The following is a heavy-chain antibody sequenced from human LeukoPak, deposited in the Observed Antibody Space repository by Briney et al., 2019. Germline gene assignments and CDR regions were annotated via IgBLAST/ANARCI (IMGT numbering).Heavy chain of an antibody. CDR3: ARVGQWELPHLDY. CDR2: INPSGGST. D-gene: IGHD1-26*01. J-gene: IGHJ4*02. CDR1: GYTFTSYY. Sequence: ASVNVSCKASGYTFTSYYMHWVRQAPGQGLEWMGIINPSGGSTSYAQKFQGRVTMTRDTSTSTVYMELSSLRSEDTAVYYCARVGQWELPHLDYGGQGTLVTVSA. V-gene: IGHV1-46*01.